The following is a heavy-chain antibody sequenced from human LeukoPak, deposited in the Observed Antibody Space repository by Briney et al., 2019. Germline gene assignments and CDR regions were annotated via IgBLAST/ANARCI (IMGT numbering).Heavy chain of an antibody. Sequence: ASVKVSCKASGYTFNGSFMHWVRQAPGQGLEWMGWINPNSGDTVYAQKFQGRVTMTRDTSISTAYMELSGLRSDDTAVYYCARDYCTGGSCWGGYWGQGTLVTVSS. CDR2: INPNSGDT. V-gene: IGHV1-2*02. J-gene: IGHJ4*02. D-gene: IGHD2-15*01. CDR3: ARDYCTGGSCWGGY. CDR1: GYTFNGSF.